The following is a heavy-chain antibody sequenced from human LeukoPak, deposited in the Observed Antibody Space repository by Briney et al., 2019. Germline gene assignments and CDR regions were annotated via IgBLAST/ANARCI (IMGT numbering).Heavy chain of an antibody. Sequence: PGGSLRLSCAASGFTFDDYGMSWVRQAPGKGLEWVSGINWNGGSTGYADSVKGRFTISRDNAKNSLYLQMNSLRAGDTALYYCARGNRIVVVPAAYDYWGQGTLVTVSS. CDR2: INWNGGST. D-gene: IGHD2-2*01. J-gene: IGHJ4*02. CDR3: ARGNRIVVVPAAYDY. CDR1: GFTFDDYG. V-gene: IGHV3-20*04.